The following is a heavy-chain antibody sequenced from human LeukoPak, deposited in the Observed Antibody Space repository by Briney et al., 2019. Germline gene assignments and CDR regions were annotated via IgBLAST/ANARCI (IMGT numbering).Heavy chain of an antibody. V-gene: IGHV4-34*01. CDR1: GGSFSGYY. Sequence: SETLSLTCAVYGGSFSGYYWSWIRQPPGKGLEWIGEINHSGSTNYNPSLKSRVTISVDTSKNQFSLKLSSVTAADTAVYYCARGNDYWGQGTLVTVSS. CDR3: ARGNDY. CDR2: INHSGST. J-gene: IGHJ4*02.